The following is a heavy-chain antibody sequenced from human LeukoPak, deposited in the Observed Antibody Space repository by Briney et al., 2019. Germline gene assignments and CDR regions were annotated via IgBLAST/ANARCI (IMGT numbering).Heavy chain of an antibody. CDR2: ISWNSGNI. V-gene: IGHV3-9*01. D-gene: IGHD5-18*01. J-gene: IGHJ4*02. CDR1: GFTFSSYA. CDR3: AKGRGYNYGYIFGYFDY. Sequence: GGSLRLSCAASGFTFSSYAMNWVRQAPGKGLEWVSGISWNSGNIDYADSVKGRFTISRDNAKNSLYLQMNSLRAEDTALYYCAKGRGYNYGYIFGYFDYWGQGTLVTVSS.